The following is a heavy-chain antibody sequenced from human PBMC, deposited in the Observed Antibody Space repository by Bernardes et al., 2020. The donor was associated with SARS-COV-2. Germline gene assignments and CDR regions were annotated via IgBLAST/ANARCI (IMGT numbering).Heavy chain of an antibody. CDR1: GFPFSSYS. V-gene: IGHV3-48*01. D-gene: IGHD2-21*02. CDR2: ISSSSSTI. CDR3: ARVDCGGDCYDYYYYGMDV. J-gene: IGHJ6*02. Sequence: GSLRLSCAASGFPFSSYSMNWVRQAPGKGLEWVSYISSSSSTIYYADSVKGRFTISRDNAKNSLYLQMNSLRAEDTAVYYCARVDCGGDCYDYYYYGMDVWGQGTTVTVSS.